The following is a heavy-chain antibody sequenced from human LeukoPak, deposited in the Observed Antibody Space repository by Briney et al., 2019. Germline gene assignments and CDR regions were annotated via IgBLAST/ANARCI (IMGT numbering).Heavy chain of an antibody. CDR1: GFTFGSYW. J-gene: IGHJ4*02. Sequence: GGSLRLSCAASGFTFGSYWMHWVRQAPGKGLVWVSHINSDGTITTYADSVKGRFTISRDNAKNTLYLQMNSLKAEDTAVYYCARVGRAAAGCDYWGQGTLVTVSS. D-gene: IGHD6-13*01. V-gene: IGHV3-74*01. CDR3: ARVGRAAAGCDY. CDR2: INSDGTIT.